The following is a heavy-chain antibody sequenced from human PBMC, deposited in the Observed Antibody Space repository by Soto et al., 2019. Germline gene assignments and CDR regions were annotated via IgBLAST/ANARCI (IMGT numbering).Heavy chain of an antibody. Sequence: PSETLSLTCTVSGGSVSSGDYYWSWIRQPPGKGLEWIGYIYYSGSTYHNPSLKSRINISVDTSKNQFSLKLSSVTAADTAVYYCATVPTYYYDRSGYANAFDMWGQGTMVTVSS. CDR3: ATVPTYYYDRSGYANAFDM. CDR1: GGSVSSGDYY. J-gene: IGHJ3*02. CDR2: IYYSGST. D-gene: IGHD3-22*01. V-gene: IGHV4-30-4*01.